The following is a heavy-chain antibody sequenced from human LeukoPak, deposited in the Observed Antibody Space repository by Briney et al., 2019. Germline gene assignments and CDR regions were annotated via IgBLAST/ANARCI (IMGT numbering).Heavy chain of an antibody. CDR2: IKSNTDGVTT. Sequence: GGSLRLSCAASGLTLTNAWMHWVRQAPGKGPEWVGLIKSNTDGVTTDYAAPVKGRFTISRDDLSNTLYLQMSSLTTEDTAVYYCSTLYRLDPWGQGTLVTVSS. CDR3: STLYRLDP. J-gene: IGHJ5*02. CDR1: GLTLTNAW. V-gene: IGHV3-15*01. D-gene: IGHD5-12*01.